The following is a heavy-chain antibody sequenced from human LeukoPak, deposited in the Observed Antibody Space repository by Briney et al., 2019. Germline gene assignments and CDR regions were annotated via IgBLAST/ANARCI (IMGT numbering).Heavy chain of an antibody. J-gene: IGHJ4*02. CDR2: IRYDGSNK. D-gene: IGHD6-6*01. Sequence: GGSLRLSCAASGFTFSSYGMHWVRQAPGKGLEWVAFIRYDGSNKYYADSVKGRFTISRDNSKNTLYLQMNSLRAEDTAVYYCAKESRYSSSAGWYFDYWGQGTLVTVSS. CDR3: AKESRYSSSAGWYFDY. CDR1: GFTFSSYG. V-gene: IGHV3-30*02.